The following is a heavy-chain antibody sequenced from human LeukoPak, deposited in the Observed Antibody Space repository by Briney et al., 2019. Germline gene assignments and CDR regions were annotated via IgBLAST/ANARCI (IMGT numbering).Heavy chain of an antibody. V-gene: IGHV4-61*01. CDR3: AREVGVLFDY. CDR2: IYYSGGT. J-gene: IGHJ4*02. CDR1: GGSVSSGSSY. Sequence: PSETLSRTCTLSGGSVSSGSSYWSWIRQPPGKRLEWIGHIYYSGGTNYNLSLKSRVTISLDTSKNQFSLKLSSVTAADTAVYYCAREVGVLFDYWGQGTLVTVSS. D-gene: IGHD1-26*01.